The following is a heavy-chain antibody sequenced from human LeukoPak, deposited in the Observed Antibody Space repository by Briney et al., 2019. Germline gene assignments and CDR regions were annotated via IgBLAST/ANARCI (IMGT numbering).Heavy chain of an antibody. Sequence: GGSLRLSCAASGFTFSSYSMNWVRQAPGKGLEWVSNINQNGSSKYYADSVKGRFTISRDNSKNTLYLQMNSLRAEDTAVYYCAHRSGYDAFDIWGQGTMVTVSS. CDR2: INQNGSSK. D-gene: IGHD3-3*01. CDR1: GFTFSSYS. V-gene: IGHV3-23*01. J-gene: IGHJ3*02. CDR3: AHRSGYDAFDI.